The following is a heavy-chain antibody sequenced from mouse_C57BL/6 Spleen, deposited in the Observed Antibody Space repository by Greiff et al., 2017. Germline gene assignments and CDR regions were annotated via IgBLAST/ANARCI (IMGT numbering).Heavy chain of an antibody. V-gene: IGHV1-82*01. CDR2: IYPGDGDT. Sequence: VQLQESGPELVKPGASVKISCKASGYAFSSSWMNWVKQRPGKGLEWIGRIYPGDGDTNYNGKFKGKATLTADKSSSTAYMQLSSLTSEDSAVYFCATAQALDYWGQGTTLTVSS. D-gene: IGHD3-2*02. CDR3: ATAQALDY. J-gene: IGHJ2*01. CDR1: GYAFSSSW.